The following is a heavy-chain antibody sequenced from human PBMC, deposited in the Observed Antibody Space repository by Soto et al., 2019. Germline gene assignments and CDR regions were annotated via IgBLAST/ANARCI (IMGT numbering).Heavy chain of an antibody. V-gene: IGHV1-18*01. J-gene: IGHJ6*02. Sequence: ASVKVSCKASGYTFTRYGSSWVRQKTGQGLEWMGWISAYNGNTNYAQKLQGRVTMTTDTSTSTAYMELRSLRSDDTAVYYCARERELLWFGSRNYYYYGMDVWGQGTTVTVSS. D-gene: IGHD3-10*01. CDR2: ISAYNGNT. CDR3: ARERELLWFGSRNYYYYGMDV. CDR1: GYTFTRYG.